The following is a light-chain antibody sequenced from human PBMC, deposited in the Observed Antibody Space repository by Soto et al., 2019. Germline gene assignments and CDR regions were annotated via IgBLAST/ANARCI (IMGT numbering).Light chain of an antibody. CDR3: LSYDSSLSGWV. Sequence: QSVLTQPPSVSGAPGQRATFSCTGSNSNIGAGSDVHWYQHLPGRAPKLLISGNNNRPSGVSDRFSAFESGTSASLVITGLQAEDEADYYCLSYDSSLSGWVFGGGTQLTVL. J-gene: IGLJ3*02. V-gene: IGLV1-40*01. CDR1: NSNIGAGSD. CDR2: GNN.